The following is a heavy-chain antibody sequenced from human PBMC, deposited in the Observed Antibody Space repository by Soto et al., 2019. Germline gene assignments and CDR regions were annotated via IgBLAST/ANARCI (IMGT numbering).Heavy chain of an antibody. CDR1: GFTFSSYA. Sequence: EVQLLESGGGLVQPGGSLRLSCAASGFTFSSYAMSWVRQAPGKGLEWVSAISGSGGSTYYADSVKGRFTTSRDNSKNTLYLQMNSLRAEDTAVYYCESTSGSSESYSLYFQHWGQGTLVTVSS. V-gene: IGHV3-23*01. J-gene: IGHJ1*01. CDR2: ISGSGGST. CDR3: ESTSGSSESYSLYFQH. D-gene: IGHD1-26*01.